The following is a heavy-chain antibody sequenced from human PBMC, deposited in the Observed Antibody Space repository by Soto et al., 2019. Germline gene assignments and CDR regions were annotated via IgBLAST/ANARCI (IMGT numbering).Heavy chain of an antibody. D-gene: IGHD6-6*01. CDR1: GGSISSGDYY. V-gene: IGHV4-30-4*01. J-gene: IGHJ4*02. Sequence: QVQLQESGPGLVKPSQTLSLTCTVSGGSISSGDYYWSWIRQPPGKGLEWIGYIYYSGSTYYDPSLKSRVTISVDTSKNQFSLKLSSVTAADTAVYYCARTGIAARPFSLARVSFDYWGQGTLVTVSS. CDR2: IYYSGST. CDR3: ARTGIAARPFSLARVSFDY.